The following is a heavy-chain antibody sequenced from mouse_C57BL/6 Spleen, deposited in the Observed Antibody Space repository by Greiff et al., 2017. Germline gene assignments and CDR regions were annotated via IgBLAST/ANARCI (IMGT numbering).Heavy chain of an antibody. CDR1: GYTFTNYW. CDR3: AREGGKRAMDY. D-gene: IGHD2-1*01. Sequence: VKLMESGAELVRPGTSVKMSCKASGYTFTNYWIGWAKQRPGHGLEWIGDIYPGGGYTNYNEKFKGKATLTADKSSSTAYMQFSSLTSEDSAIYYCAREGGKRAMDYWGQGTSVTVSS. V-gene: IGHV1-63*01. J-gene: IGHJ4*01. CDR2: IYPGGGYT.